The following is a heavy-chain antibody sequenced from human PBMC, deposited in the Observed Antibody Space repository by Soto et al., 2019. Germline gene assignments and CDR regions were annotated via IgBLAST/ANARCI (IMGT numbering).Heavy chain of an antibody. CDR3: AGDQGPNYMAV. J-gene: IGHJ6*03. Sequence: PGGSLSLSCAASGFTFSDSFMSWSRQTPGKGLEWLSYISGRDGNIYYADSVRGRFTISMDNAKNSVYLQMNSLRAEDTAVYYCAGDQGPNYMAVWGKGTTVTVSS. CDR1: GFTFSDSF. CDR2: ISGRDGNI. V-gene: IGHV3-11*01.